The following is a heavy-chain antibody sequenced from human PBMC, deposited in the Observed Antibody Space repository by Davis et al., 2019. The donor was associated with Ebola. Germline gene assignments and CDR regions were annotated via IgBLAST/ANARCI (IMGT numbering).Heavy chain of an antibody. CDR3: AIDADFGEYGWFDP. Sequence: GGSLRLSCVASEFTFRDYSINWIRQAPGKGLEWMSIISHDGSNRFYADSVKGRFTISRDNSKSTLYLQMNSLRPEDTASYYCAIDADFGEYGWFDPWGQGTLVTVSS. CDR2: ISHDGSNR. V-gene: IGHV3-30*01. CDR1: EFTFRDYS. J-gene: IGHJ5*02. D-gene: IGHD4/OR15-4a*01.